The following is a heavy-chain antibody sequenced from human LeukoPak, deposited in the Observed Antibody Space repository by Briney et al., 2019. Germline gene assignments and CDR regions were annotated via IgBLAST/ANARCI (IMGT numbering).Heavy chain of an antibody. CDR2: ISGSGGST. V-gene: IGHV3-23*01. CDR3: AKDRDILNEFDY. D-gene: IGHD3-10*01. Sequence: GGSLRLSCVASGFTFSTYAMSWVRQAPGKGLEWVSLISGSGGSTYYADSVKGRFTIFRDNSKNTLYLQMNSLRAEDTALYYCAKDRDILNEFDYWGQGTLVTVSS. CDR1: GFTFSTYA. J-gene: IGHJ4*02.